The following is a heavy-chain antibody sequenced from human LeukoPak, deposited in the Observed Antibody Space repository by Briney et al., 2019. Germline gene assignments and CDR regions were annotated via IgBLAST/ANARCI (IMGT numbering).Heavy chain of an antibody. D-gene: IGHD2/OR15-2a*01. CDR3: AREGIVDAFDI. CDR1: GYTFTGYY. CDR2: INPSGGST. V-gene: IGHV1-46*01. J-gene: IGHJ3*02. Sequence: ASVKVSCKTSGYTFTGYYMHWVRQAPGQGLEWMGKINPSGGSTSYAQKSQGRVTMTRDTSTGTVYMELSRLRSEDTAVYYCAREGIVDAFDIWGQGTMVTVSS.